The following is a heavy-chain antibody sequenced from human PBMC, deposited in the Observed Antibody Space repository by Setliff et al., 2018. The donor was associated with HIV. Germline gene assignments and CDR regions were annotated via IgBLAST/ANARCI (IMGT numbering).Heavy chain of an antibody. J-gene: IGHJ5*01. V-gene: IGHV4-4*09. CDR1: GGSISSYY. Sequence: KPSETLSLTCTVSGGSISSYYWSWIRQPPGKGLEWIGYIYTSGSTNYNPSLKSRVTISVDTSKNQFSLKLSSVTAADTAVYYCARRIDNSGSLPAKNWFDTWG. D-gene: IGHD3-10*01. CDR2: IYTSGST. CDR3: ARRIDNSGSLPAKNWFDT.